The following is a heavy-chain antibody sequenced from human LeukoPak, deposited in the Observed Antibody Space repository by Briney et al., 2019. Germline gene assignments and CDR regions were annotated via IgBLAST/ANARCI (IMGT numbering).Heavy chain of an antibody. D-gene: IGHD5-18*01. CDR3: ARGYHRAMAAFDI. CDR1: GGSISSGGYY. J-gene: IGHJ3*02. V-gene: IGHV4-31*03. Sequence: SQTLSLTCTVSGGSISSGGYYWSWIRQHPGKGLEWIGYIYYSGSTYYNPSLKSRVTISVDTSKNQFSLKLSSVTAADTAVYYCARGYHRAMAAFDIWGQGTMVTVSS. CDR2: IYYSGST.